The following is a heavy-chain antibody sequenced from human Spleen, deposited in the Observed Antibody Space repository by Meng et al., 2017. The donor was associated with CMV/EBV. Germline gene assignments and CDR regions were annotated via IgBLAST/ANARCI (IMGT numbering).Heavy chain of an antibody. V-gene: IGHV3-7*01. D-gene: IGHD5-24*01. J-gene: IGHJ4*02. CDR1: GFTFSSYA. CDR2: INEDGSET. CDR3: ARDPRGDGGVTFDY. Sequence: GESLKISCAASGFTFSSYAMHWVRQAPGKGLEWVANINEDGSETYYLDSVKGRFTISRDNAKNSLFLQMNSLRADDTAVYYCARDPRGDGGVTFDYWGQGILVTVSS.